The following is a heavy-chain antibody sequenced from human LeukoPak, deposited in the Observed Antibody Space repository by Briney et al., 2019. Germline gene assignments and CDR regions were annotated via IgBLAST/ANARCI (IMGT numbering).Heavy chain of an antibody. J-gene: IGHJ4*02. CDR2: ISGSSSFI. Sequence: PGGSLRLSCAASGFTFSSYNMNWVRQAPGKGLEWVSSISGSSSFISYADSMQGRFTISRDNARNSLYLQMNSLRAEDTAVHYCARDGLQAYYDSSGFFDYWGQGTLVTVSS. CDR1: GFTFSSYN. CDR3: ARDGLQAYYDSSGFFDY. V-gene: IGHV3-21*01. D-gene: IGHD3-22*01.